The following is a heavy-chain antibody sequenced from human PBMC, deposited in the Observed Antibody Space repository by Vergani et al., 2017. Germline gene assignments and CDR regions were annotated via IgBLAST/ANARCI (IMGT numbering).Heavy chain of an antibody. Sequence: VRLLESGGGLVQPGGSLRLSCAASGFTFNIYAMSWVRQAPGKGLEWIGEINHSGSTNYNPSLKSRVTISVDTSKNQFSLKLSSVTAADTAVYYCARGRGYCSGGSCYGDYWGQGTLVTVSS. V-gene: IGHV4-34*01. J-gene: IGHJ4*02. CDR3: ARGRGYCSGGSCYGDY. CDR1: GFTFNIYA. CDR2: INHSGST. D-gene: IGHD2-15*01.